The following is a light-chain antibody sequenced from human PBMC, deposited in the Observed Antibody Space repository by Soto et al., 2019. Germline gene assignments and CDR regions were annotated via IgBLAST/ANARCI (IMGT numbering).Light chain of an antibody. CDR3: QQFNSYPIT. CDR2: AAS. CDR1: QSISSY. J-gene: IGKJ5*01. V-gene: IGKV1-9*01. Sequence: DIQMTQSPSSLSASVGDRVTITCRASQSISSYLNWYQQKPGKAPKLPIYAASTLQSGVPSRFSGSGSGTEFTLTISSLQPEDFATYYCQQFNSYPITFGQGTRLEIK.